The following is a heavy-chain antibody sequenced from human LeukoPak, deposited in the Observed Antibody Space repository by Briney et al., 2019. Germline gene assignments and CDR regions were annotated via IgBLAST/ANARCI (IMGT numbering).Heavy chain of an antibody. J-gene: IGHJ4*02. CDR3: AKGGKWDVTPFDY. CDR1: GFTFSSYA. D-gene: IGHD1-26*01. CDR2: ISGSDGST. V-gene: IGHV3-23*01. Sequence: GGSLRLSCAASGFTFSSYAMTWVRQAPGKGLEWVSSISGSDGSTYYADSVKGRFTISRDNSKNTLYLQMNSLRAEDTAVYYCAKGGKWDVTPFDYWGQGTLVTVSS.